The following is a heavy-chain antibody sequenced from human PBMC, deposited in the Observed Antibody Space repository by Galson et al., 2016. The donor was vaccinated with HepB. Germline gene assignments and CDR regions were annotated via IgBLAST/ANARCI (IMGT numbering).Heavy chain of an antibody. V-gene: IGHV3-7*03. CDR1: LFTFSRYW. CDR2: INQDGSAI. Sequence: SLRLSCAASLFTFSRYWMSWVRQAPGKGLDWVANINQDGSAIYYVDSVKGRFTISRDNAKNSLYLQMNYLKTEDTAVYYCVRDSVYFYLDYWGQGTQVTVSS. D-gene: IGHD5/OR15-5a*01. J-gene: IGHJ4*02. CDR3: VRDSVYFYLDY.